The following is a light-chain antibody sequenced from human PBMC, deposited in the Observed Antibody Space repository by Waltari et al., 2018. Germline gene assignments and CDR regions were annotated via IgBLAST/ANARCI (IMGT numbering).Light chain of an antibody. CDR3: QQANRYPMP. Sequence: DIQMTQSPSFVSASVGDSVTITCRASHDISRWLAWFQQKPGKAPNRLIYEASYLQSGGSSRFSGSGSGTDFTLTISGLQPEDAATYYCQQANRYPMPFGGGTKVEIK. CDR1: HDISRW. CDR2: EAS. V-gene: IGKV1-12*01. J-gene: IGKJ4*01.